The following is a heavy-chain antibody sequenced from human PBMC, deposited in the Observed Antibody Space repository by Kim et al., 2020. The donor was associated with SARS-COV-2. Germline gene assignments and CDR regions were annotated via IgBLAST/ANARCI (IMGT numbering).Heavy chain of an antibody. CDR3: ASGGIAVAGVYYYYGMDV. V-gene: IGHV1-2*02. CDR2: INPKSGDT. D-gene: IGHD6-19*01. CDR1: GYTFTGYY. Sequence: AAVKVSCKASGYTFTGYYMHWVRQAPGQGLEWMGWINPKSGDTNYAQKFQGRVTMTRDTSISTAYMELSRLRSDDTAVYYCASGGIAVAGVYYYYGMDVWGQGTTVTVSS. J-gene: IGHJ6*02.